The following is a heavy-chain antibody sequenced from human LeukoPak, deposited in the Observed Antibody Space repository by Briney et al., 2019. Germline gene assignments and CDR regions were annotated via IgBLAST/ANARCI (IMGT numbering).Heavy chain of an antibody. CDR3: ASLRITMVRGVITQTLYCFDY. Sequence: PSETLSLTCTVSGGSISSYYWSWIRQPPGKGLEWIGYIYYSGSTNYNPSLKSRVTISVDTSKNQFSLKLSSVTAADTAVYYCASLRITMVRGVITQTLYCFDYWGQGTLVTVSS. J-gene: IGHJ4*02. CDR1: GGSISSYY. D-gene: IGHD3-10*01. V-gene: IGHV4-59*01. CDR2: IYYSGST.